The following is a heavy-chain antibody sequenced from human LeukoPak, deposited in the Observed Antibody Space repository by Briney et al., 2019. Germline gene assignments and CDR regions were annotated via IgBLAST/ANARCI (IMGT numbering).Heavy chain of an antibody. Sequence: PSETLSLTCTVSGGSISSYYWSWIRQPAGKGLEWIGRIYTSGSTNYNPSHKSRVTMSVDTSKNQFSLKLSSVTAADTAVYYCAGDPTYYYDSSGYVRDWFDPWGQGTLVTVSS. J-gene: IGHJ5*02. V-gene: IGHV4-4*07. CDR2: IYTSGST. CDR1: GGSISSYY. CDR3: AGDPTYYYDSSGYVRDWFDP. D-gene: IGHD3-22*01.